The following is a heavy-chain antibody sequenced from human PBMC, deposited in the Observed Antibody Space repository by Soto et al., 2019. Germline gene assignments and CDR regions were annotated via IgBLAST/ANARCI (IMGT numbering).Heavy chain of an antibody. CDR2: FSYDGSNK. J-gene: IGHJ2*01. CDR1: GFTFSNYG. CDR3: AKEGSSGSSYWYFDL. V-gene: IGHV3-30*18. Sequence: QVQLVESGGGAVQPGRSLRLSCAASGFTFSNYGMHWVRQAPGKGLEWVAVFSYDGSNKYYADSVKGRFTISRDISKNTLYLQMNSVRAEDTAVYYCAKEGSSGSSYWYFDLWGRGTLVTVSS. D-gene: IGHD6-19*01.